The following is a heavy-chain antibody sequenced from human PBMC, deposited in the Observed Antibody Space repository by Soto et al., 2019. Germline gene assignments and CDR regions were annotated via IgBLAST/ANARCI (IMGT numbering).Heavy chain of an antibody. CDR2: ISGSGGST. D-gene: IGHD3-16*01. Sequence: EVDLLESGGGLAQPGGSRRLSCAASGFNFSVFAMTWVRQAPGKGLEWVSRISGSGGSTYYADSVKGRFTISRDNSKNMLYLQMNSLRGEDTAVYYCAKDWSGGASDVWGQGTMVIVSS. J-gene: IGHJ3*01. CDR3: AKDWSGGASDV. CDR1: GFNFSVFA. V-gene: IGHV3-23*01.